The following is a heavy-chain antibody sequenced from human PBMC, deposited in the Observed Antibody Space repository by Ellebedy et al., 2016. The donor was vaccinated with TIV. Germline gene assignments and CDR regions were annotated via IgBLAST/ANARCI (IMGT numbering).Heavy chain of an antibody. CDR3: AKSGGETTHKGLWFGELSTNGFDP. V-gene: IGHV3-23*01. Sequence: PGGSLTLSCAASGFAFSIYVMSWVRQPPGKWLEWVATISGGGNTTYYADSVKGRFTISRDISKTTLYLQMSSLRVEDTVVYFCAKSGGETTHKGLWFGELSTNGFDPWGQGTLVTVSS. CDR2: ISGGGNTT. CDR1: GFAFSIYV. D-gene: IGHD3-10*01. J-gene: IGHJ5*02.